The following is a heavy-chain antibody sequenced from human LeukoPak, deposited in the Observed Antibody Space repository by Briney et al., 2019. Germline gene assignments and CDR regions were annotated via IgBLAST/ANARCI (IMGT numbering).Heavy chain of an antibody. V-gene: IGHV1-18*01. CDR2: ISAYNGNT. CDR3: ARVGGPVITSTHAFDI. J-gene: IGHJ3*02. CDR1: GYTFTSYG. Sequence: ASVKVSCKASGYTFTSYGISWVRQAPGQGLEWMGWISAYNGNTNYAQKFQGRVTMTRDTSISTAYMELSRLRSEDTAVYYCARVGGPVITSTHAFDIWGQGTMVTVSS. D-gene: IGHD3-22*01.